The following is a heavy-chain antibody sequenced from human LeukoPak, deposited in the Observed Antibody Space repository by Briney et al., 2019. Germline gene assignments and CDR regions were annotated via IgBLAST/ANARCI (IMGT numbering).Heavy chain of an antibody. D-gene: IGHD7-27*01. V-gene: IGHV1-18*01. Sequence: ASVKVSCKTSGYTFTSYGISWMRQAPGKGLEWMGWISTSKGNTRYAQNLQGRLTMTTDTFMSTAYMELRSLRSDDTAVYYCARDKHWDLEYWGQGTLVTVSS. J-gene: IGHJ4*02. CDR1: GYTFTSYG. CDR3: ARDKHWDLEY. CDR2: ISTSKGNT.